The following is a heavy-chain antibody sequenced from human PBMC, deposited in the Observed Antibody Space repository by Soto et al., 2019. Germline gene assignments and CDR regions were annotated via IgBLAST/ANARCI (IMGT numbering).Heavy chain of an antibody. V-gene: IGHV4-30-4*01. D-gene: IGHD4-4*01. Sequence: QVQLQESGPGLVKPSQTLSLTCTVSGGSISSGDYKWSWIRQPPGKGLEWIGYIYYSGYNYNNPSLKSRLTMSVDTSKNLFSLKLSSVTAADTAVDYCARSDNYVPFEYWGQGTLVTVSS. CDR2: IYYSGYN. CDR3: ARSDNYVPFEY. J-gene: IGHJ4*02. CDR1: GGSISSGDYK.